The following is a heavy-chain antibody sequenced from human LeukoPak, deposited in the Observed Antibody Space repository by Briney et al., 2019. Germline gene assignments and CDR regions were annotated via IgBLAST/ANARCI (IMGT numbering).Heavy chain of an antibody. J-gene: IGHJ6*02. CDR1: GGSISSGGYY. CDR3: ARSLMGLQRYYYYGMDV. Sequence: PSQTLSLTCTVSGGSISSGGYYWSWIRQHPGKGLEWIGYIYYSGSTYYNPSLKSRVTISVDTSKNQFSLKLSSVTAADTAVYYCARSLMGLQRYYYYGMDVWGQGTTVTVSS. V-gene: IGHV4-31*03. CDR2: IYYSGST. D-gene: IGHD5-18*01.